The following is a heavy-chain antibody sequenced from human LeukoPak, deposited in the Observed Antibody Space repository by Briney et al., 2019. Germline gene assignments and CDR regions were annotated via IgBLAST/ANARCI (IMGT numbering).Heavy chain of an antibody. V-gene: IGHV3-48*01. CDR3: AELGITMIGGV. D-gene: IGHD3-10*02. CDR2: ISSTSSTI. J-gene: IGHJ6*04. CDR1: GFTFSSYS. Sequence: GESLRLSCAASGFTFSSYSMNCVRQAPGKGLEWVSYISSTSSTIYYADSVKGRFAISRDNAKNSLYLQMNSLRAEDTAVYYCAELGITMIGGVWGKGTTVTISS.